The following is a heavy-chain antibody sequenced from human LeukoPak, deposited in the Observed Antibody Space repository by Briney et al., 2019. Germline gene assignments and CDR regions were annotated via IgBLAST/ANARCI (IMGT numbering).Heavy chain of an antibody. CDR2: IYSGGST. Sequence: TGGSPRLSCAASEFSVGSNYMTWVRQAPGKGLEWVSVIYSGGSTYYADSVKGRFTISRDNSKNTLYLQMNSLRAEDTAVYYCARLGSIAVAGFDYWGQGTLVTVSS. V-gene: IGHV3-53*01. CDR3: ARLGSIAVAGFDY. CDR1: EFSVGSNY. J-gene: IGHJ4*02. D-gene: IGHD6-19*01.